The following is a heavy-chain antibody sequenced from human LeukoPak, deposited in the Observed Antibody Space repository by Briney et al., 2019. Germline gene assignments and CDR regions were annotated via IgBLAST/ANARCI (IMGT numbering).Heavy chain of an antibody. CDR2: INHSGST. CDR1: GGSFSGYY. J-gene: IGHJ5*02. V-gene: IGHV4-34*01. Sequence: SETLSLTCAVYGGSFSGYYWSWIRQPPGKGLEWTGEINHSGSTNYNPSLKSRVTISVDTSKNQFSLKLSSVTAADTAVYYCVVQLWLPTWGQGTLVTVSS. D-gene: IGHD5-18*01. CDR3: VVQLWLPT.